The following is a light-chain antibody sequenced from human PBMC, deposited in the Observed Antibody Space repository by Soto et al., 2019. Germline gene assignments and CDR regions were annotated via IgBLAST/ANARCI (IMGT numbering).Light chain of an antibody. Sequence: QSVLTQPPSASGSPGQSVAISCTGTSSDVGGYNYVSWYQQHPGKAPKLMIYEVNKRPSGVPDRFSGSKSGNTASLTVSGLQAEDEADYYCTATDDRLTGPVFGGGTKLTVL. CDR3: TATDDRLTGPV. CDR2: EVN. J-gene: IGLJ2*01. CDR1: SSDVGGYNY. V-gene: IGLV2-8*01.